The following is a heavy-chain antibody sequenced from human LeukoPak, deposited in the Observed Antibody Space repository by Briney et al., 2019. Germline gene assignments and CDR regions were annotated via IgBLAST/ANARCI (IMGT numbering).Heavy chain of an antibody. V-gene: IGHV3-30*18. CDR2: ISKDGSNK. D-gene: IGHD4-17*01. CDR3: AKDRSGDYFFDY. J-gene: IGHJ4*02. Sequence: GGSLRLSCAASGFTFSSHGMHWVRQAPGKGLEWVAVISKDGSNKYYADSVKGRFTISRDNPKNTLYMQMNNLRTEDTAVYYCAKDRSGDYFFDYWGQGTLVTVSS. CDR1: GFTFSSHG.